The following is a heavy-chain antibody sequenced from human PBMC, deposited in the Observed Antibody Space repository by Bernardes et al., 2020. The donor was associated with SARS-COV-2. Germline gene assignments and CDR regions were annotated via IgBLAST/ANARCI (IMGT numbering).Heavy chain of an antibody. J-gene: IGHJ6*02. CDR2: INKDGSEK. D-gene: IGHD3-16*01. CDR3: AREGETRNYYYYGMDV. CDR1: GFTFSNYW. Sequence: GSLRLSCSAAGFTFSNYWMSWVRQAPGKGLEWVANINKDGSEKYYVDSVKGRFTISRDNAKNSLHLQMNSLRAEDTAVYYCAREGETRNYYYYGMDVWGHGTTVTVSS. V-gene: IGHV3-7*01.